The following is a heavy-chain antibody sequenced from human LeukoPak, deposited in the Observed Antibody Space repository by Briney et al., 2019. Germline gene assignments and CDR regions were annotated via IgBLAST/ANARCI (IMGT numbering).Heavy chain of an antibody. Sequence: GGSLRLSCAASGFTFSNAWMSWVRQAPGKGLEWVGRIKSKTDGGTTDYAAPVKGRFTISRDDSKNTLYLQMNSLKTEDTAVYYCTTTPPFFGVVNSIDYWGQGTLVTVSS. CDR2: IKSKTDGGTT. CDR1: GFTFSNAW. J-gene: IGHJ4*02. CDR3: TTTPPFFGVVNSIDY. D-gene: IGHD3-3*01. V-gene: IGHV3-15*01.